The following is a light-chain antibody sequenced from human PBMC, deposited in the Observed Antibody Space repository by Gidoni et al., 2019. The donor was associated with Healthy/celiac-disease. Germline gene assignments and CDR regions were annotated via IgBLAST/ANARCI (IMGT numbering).Light chain of an antibody. J-gene: IGKJ1*01. Sequence: DIVMTQSPDSLAVSLGERATIHCKSSQSVLYSANNKNYLAWYQQKPGQLPKLLIYCASTRESGVPVRFSGSGSGTAFTLTISSLQAEDVAVYYCQQYYRTPRTFGQGTKVEIK. CDR2: CAS. V-gene: IGKV4-1*01. CDR3: QQYYRTPRT. CDR1: QSVLYSANNKNY.